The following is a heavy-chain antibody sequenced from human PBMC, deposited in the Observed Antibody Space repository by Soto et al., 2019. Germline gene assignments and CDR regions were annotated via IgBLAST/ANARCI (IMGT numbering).Heavy chain of an antibody. CDR1: GFTFSNYA. V-gene: IGHV3-23*01. J-gene: IGHJ4*02. CDR2: ISGSGGTT. D-gene: IGHD3-22*01. Sequence: GGSLRLSCAASGFTFSNYAMSWVRQAPGKGLEWVSVISGSGGTTYYADSVKGRFTISRDNSKNTQYLQVNSLRAEDTALYYCAKVERYYGSSGYYHDYWGQGTLVTVSS. CDR3: AKVERYYGSSGYYHDY.